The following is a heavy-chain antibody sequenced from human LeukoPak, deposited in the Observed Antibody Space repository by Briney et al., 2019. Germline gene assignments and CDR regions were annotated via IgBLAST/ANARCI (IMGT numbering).Heavy chain of an antibody. CDR3: ARPGNYYDSSGYYYGFDY. V-gene: IGHV3-30*02. CDR2: IRYDGSNK. D-gene: IGHD3-22*01. Sequence: GGSLRLSCAASGFTFSSYGMHWVRQAPGKGLEWVAFIRYDGSNKYYADSVKGRFTISRDNSKNTLYLQMNSLRAEDTAIYYCARPGNYYDSSGYYYGFDYWGQGTLVTVSS. J-gene: IGHJ4*02. CDR1: GFTFSSYG.